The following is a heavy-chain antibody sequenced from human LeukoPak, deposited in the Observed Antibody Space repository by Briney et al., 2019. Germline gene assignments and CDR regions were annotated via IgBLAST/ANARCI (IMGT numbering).Heavy chain of an antibody. CDR2: SSINTDT. CDR3: AIAQSWDELFGS. CDR1: GIAVIGNY. J-gene: IGHJ4*02. Sequence: GGSLTLSCAASGIAVIGNYMSWVRQPPGKGLEWVSFSSINTDTFYADSVRGRFTISRDSSKNTLFLQMNSLRDEDSAVYYCAIAQSWDELFGSWGQGTLVTVSS. V-gene: IGHV3-53*01. D-gene: IGHD1-26*01.